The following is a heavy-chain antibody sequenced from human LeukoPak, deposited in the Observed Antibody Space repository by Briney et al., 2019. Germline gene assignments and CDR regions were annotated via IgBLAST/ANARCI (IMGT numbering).Heavy chain of an antibody. J-gene: IGHJ3*02. D-gene: IGHD1-1*01. CDR3: ARQLTTVVDI. V-gene: IGHV4-39*01. Sequence: SETLSLTCTVSGGSISSSSYYWGWIRQPPGKGLEWIGSIYYSGSTYYNPSLKSRVTISVDTSKNQFSLKLRSVTAADTAVYYCARQLTTVVDIWGQGTMVTVSS. CDR1: GGSISSSSYY. CDR2: IYYSGST.